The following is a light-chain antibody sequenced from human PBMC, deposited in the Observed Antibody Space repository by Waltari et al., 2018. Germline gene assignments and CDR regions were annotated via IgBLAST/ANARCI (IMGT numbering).Light chain of an antibody. Sequence: IVMTQSPDSLAVSLGERATINCKSSQSLLYSSNNKNYLAWYQQKPGQPPKLRIYWASTRESGVADRFSGSGSGTDFTLTISTLQAEDVAVYYCQQHYGVLWTFGQGTKVEI. CDR1: QSLLYSSNNKNY. V-gene: IGKV4-1*01. CDR2: WAS. CDR3: QQHYGVLWT. J-gene: IGKJ1*01.